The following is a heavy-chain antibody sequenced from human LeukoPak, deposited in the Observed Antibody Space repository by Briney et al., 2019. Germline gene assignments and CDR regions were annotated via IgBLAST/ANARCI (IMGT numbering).Heavy chain of an antibody. V-gene: IGHV4-39*01. J-gene: IGHJ4*02. D-gene: IGHD4-23*01. CDR2: IYYSGST. Sequence: SETLSLTCTVSGGSISSSSYYWGWIRQPPGKGLEWIGSIYYSGSTYYNPSLKSRVTISVDTSKNQFSLKLSSVTAADTAVYYCARRVVTFADYWGQGTLVTVSS. CDR3: ARRVVTFADY. CDR1: GGSISSSSYY.